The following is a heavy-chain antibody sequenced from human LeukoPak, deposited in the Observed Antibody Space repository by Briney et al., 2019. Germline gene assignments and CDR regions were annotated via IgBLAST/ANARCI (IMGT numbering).Heavy chain of an antibody. CDR3: ARADSRVSYFDY. Sequence: GGSLRLSCAASGFTFSTHSMNWVRQAPGKGLEWVAVISYDGSNKYYADSVKGRFTISRDNSKNTLYLQMNSLRAEDTAVYYCARADSRVSYFDYWGQGTLVTVSS. J-gene: IGHJ4*02. CDR2: ISYDGSNK. CDR1: GFTFSTHS. V-gene: IGHV3-30*03. D-gene: IGHD3-22*01.